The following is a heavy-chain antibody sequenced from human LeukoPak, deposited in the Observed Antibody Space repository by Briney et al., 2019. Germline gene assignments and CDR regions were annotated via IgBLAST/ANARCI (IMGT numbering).Heavy chain of an antibody. D-gene: IGHD3-22*01. J-gene: IGHJ4*02. CDR3: ARQDSSGYLDY. CDR2: IYYSGST. CDR1: GGSISSYY. Sequence: SETLSLTCTVSGGSISSYYWGWIREPPGKGLEWIGYIYYSGSTNCNPSLKSRVTISVDTSKNQFSLKLSSVTAADTAVYYCARQDSSGYLDYWRQGTLVTVSS. V-gene: IGHV4-59*08.